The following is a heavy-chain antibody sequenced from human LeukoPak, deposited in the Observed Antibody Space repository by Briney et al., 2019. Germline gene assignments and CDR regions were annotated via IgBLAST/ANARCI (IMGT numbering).Heavy chain of an antibody. CDR1: GGTFSSYA. CDR3: ARYYYDSSGYFDY. Sequence: GASVKVSCEASGGTFSSYAISWVRQAPGQGLEWMGGIIPIFGTANYAQKFQGRVTITADESTSTAYMELSSLRSEDTAVYYCARYYYDSSGYFDYWGQATLVTVSS. CDR2: IIPIFGTA. J-gene: IGHJ4*02. D-gene: IGHD3-22*01. V-gene: IGHV1-69*13.